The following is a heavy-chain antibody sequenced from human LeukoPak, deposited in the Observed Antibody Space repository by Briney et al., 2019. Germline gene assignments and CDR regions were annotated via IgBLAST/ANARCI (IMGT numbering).Heavy chain of an antibody. V-gene: IGHV1-8*02. D-gene: IGHD2-2*01. Sequence: ASVKVSCKASGYTFTGYYMHWVRQATGQGLEWMGWMNPNSGNTGYAQKFQGRVTMTRNTSISTAYMELSSLRSEDTAVYYCARSSSRVIFDYWGQGTLVTVSS. CDR3: ARSSSRVIFDY. CDR1: GYTFTGYY. J-gene: IGHJ4*02. CDR2: MNPNSGNT.